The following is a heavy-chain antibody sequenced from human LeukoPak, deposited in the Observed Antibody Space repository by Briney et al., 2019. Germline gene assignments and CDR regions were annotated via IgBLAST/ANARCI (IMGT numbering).Heavy chain of an antibody. CDR2: INHSGST. J-gene: IGHJ4*02. CDR3: ARHGLRGFYY. Sequence: SETLSLTCAVYGGSFSGYYWSWIRQPPGKGLEWIGEINHSGSTNYNPFLKSRVTISVDTSKNQFSLKLSSVTAADTAVYYCARHGLRGFYYWGQGTLVTVSS. D-gene: IGHD4-17*01. V-gene: IGHV4-34*01. CDR1: GGSFSGYY.